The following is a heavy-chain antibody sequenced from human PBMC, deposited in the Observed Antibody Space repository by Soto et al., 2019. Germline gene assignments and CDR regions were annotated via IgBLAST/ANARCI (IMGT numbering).Heavy chain of an antibody. J-gene: IGHJ1*01. CDR3: ARARRTESHYDSSGYTAEYFQY. CDR2: ISAYNGNT. Sequence: LEWMGWISAYNGNTNYAQKLQGRVTMTPDTSTSTAYMELRSLRSDDTAVYYCARARRTESHYDSSGYTAEYFQYWGQGTLVTVSS. D-gene: IGHD3-22*01. V-gene: IGHV1-18*01.